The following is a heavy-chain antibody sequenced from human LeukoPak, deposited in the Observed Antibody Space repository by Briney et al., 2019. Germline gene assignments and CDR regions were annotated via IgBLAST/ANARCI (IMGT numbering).Heavy chain of an antibody. Sequence: SVKVSRKASGGTFSSYAISWVGQAPGQGLEWMGGIIPIFGTANYAQKFQGRVTITADESTSTAYMELSSLRSEDTAVYYCARDPLGTTAAFDIWGQGTMVTVSS. V-gene: IGHV1-69*13. CDR1: GGTFSSYA. J-gene: IGHJ3*02. D-gene: IGHD1-1*01. CDR2: IIPIFGTA. CDR3: ARDPLGTTAAFDI.